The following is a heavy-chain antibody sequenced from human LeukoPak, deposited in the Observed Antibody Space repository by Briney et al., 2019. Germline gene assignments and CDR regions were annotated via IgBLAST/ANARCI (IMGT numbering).Heavy chain of an antibody. Sequence: PGGSLRLSCAASGFTFSSYSMNWVRQAPGKGLEWVSSISSSSSYIYYADSVKGRFTISSDNSKNTLYLQMNSLRAEDTAVYYCAKTIVGVTNWFDPWGQGTLVTVSS. V-gene: IGHV3-21*04. CDR3: AKTIVGVTNWFDP. J-gene: IGHJ5*02. CDR1: GFTFSSYS. D-gene: IGHD1-26*01. CDR2: ISSSSSYI.